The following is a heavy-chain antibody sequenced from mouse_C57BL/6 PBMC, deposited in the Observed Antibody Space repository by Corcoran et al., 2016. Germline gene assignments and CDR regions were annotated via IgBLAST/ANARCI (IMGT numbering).Heavy chain of an antibody. CDR3: ARPTVVATSNYFDY. V-gene: IGHV1-85*01. J-gene: IGHJ2*01. CDR1: GYTFTDYY. CDR2: IYPRDGST. Sequence: QVQLQQSGPELVKPGASVKISCKASGYTFTDYYINWVKQRPGQGLEWIGWIYPRDGSTKYNEKFKGKATLTVDTSSSTAYMELHSLTSEDSAVYFCARPTVVATSNYFDYWGQGTTLTVSS. D-gene: IGHD1-1*01.